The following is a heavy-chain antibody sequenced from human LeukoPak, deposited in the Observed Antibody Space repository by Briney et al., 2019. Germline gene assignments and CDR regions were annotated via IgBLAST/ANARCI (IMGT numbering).Heavy chain of an antibody. CDR2: INPNSGGT. J-gene: IGHJ4*02. CDR1: GYTFTGYY. V-gene: IGHV1-2*02. CDR3: ARESIAARKFDY. D-gene: IGHD6-6*01. Sequence: GASVKVSCKASGYTFTGYYMHWVRQAPGQGLEWMGWINPNSGGTNYAQKFQGRVTMTRDTSISTAYMELSRLRSDDTAAYYCARESIAARKFDYWGQGTLVTVSS.